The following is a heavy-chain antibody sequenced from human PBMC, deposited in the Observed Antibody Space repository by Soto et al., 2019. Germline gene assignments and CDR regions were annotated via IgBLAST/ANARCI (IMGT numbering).Heavy chain of an antibody. CDR1: GFTFSSYA. V-gene: IGHV3-30-3*01. Sequence: GGSLSLSCAASGFTFSSYAMHWVRQAPGKGLEWVAVISYDGSNKYYADSVKGRFTISRDNSKNTLYLQMNSLRAEDTAVYYCARDPTLSSTRINYFDYWGQGTLVTVSS. CDR3: ARDPTLSSTRINYFDY. CDR2: ISYDGSNK. J-gene: IGHJ4*02. D-gene: IGHD2-2*01.